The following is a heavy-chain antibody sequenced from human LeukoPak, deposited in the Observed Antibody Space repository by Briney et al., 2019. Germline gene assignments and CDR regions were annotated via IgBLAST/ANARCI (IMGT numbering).Heavy chain of an antibody. Sequence: SETLSLTCAVYGGSFSGYYWTWIRQPPGKGLEWIGEIIHRGSTNYNPSLKSRLTISVDTSKNQFSLKLSSVTAADTAVYYCARGDTVAARPGRFDYWGQGTLVTVSS. V-gene: IGHV4-34*01. CDR2: IIHRGST. CDR1: GGSFSGYY. J-gene: IGHJ4*02. CDR3: ARGDTVAARPGRFDY. D-gene: IGHD6-6*01.